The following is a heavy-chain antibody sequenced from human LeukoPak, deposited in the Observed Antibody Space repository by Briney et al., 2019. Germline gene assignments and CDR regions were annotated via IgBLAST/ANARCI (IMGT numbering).Heavy chain of an antibody. CDR3: VKDRTGTYTLDY. CDR2: ISDDGSRQ. D-gene: IGHD3-10*01. V-gene: IGHV3-30-3*02. Sequence: GKSLRLSCAASGFTFRNYVIHWGRQAPGKGLEWVAFISDDGSRQHYADSVKGRFTISRDNSKNTLNLQMNSLRAEDTAVYYCVKDRTGTYTLDYWGQGTLVTVSS. CDR1: GFTFRNYV. J-gene: IGHJ4*02.